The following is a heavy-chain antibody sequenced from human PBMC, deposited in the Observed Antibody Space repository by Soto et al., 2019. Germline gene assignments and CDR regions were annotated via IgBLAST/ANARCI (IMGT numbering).Heavy chain of an antibody. CDR3: ARDRGGSMAGNDAFDI. CDR1: GGSISSGGYY. V-gene: IGHV4-31*03. J-gene: IGHJ3*02. D-gene: IGHD3-10*01. Sequence: SETLSLTCTVSGGSISSGGYYWSWIRQHQGKGLEWIGYIYYSGSTYYNPSLKSRFTISVDTSKNQFSLKLSSVTAADTAVYYCARDRGGSMAGNDAFDIWGQGTMVTVSS. CDR2: IYYSGST.